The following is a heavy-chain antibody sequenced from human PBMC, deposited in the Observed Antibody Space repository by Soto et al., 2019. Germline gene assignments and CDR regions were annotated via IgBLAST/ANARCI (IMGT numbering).Heavy chain of an antibody. V-gene: IGHV4-59*01. CDR1: GGSTSGYY. Sequence: SHTLSLTCTVSGGSTSGYYCSLSRHPPGKGLEWIGYMYNTGSTVYNPSFKSRVTISVDTSKNQFSLKLNSVTAADTAVYYCARDLWGYCGTDCYPLDVWGQGTTVTVS. CDR3: ARDLWGYCGTDCYPLDV. J-gene: IGHJ6*02. CDR2: MYNTGST. D-gene: IGHD2-21*02.